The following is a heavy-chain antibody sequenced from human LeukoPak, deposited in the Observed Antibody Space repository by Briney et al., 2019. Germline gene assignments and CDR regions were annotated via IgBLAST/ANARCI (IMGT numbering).Heavy chain of an antibody. Sequence: ASVKVSCKASGGTFSSYAISWVRQATGQGLEWMGWMNPNSGNTGYAQKFQGRVTMTRNTSISTAYMELSSLRSEDTAVYYCARGPGASDYWGQGTLVTVSS. CDR3: ARGPGASDY. J-gene: IGHJ4*02. CDR2: MNPNSGNT. CDR1: GGTFSSYA. D-gene: IGHD3-10*01. V-gene: IGHV1-8*02.